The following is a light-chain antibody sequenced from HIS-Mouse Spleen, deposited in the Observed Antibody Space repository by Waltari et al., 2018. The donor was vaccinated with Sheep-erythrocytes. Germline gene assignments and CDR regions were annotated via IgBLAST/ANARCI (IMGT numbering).Light chain of an antibody. J-gene: IGLJ1*01. CDR2: DVS. CDR1: SSDVGGHND. CDR3: CSYAGSYNHV. Sequence: QSALTQPRSVSGAPGQSVTISCTGTSSDVGGHNDVSWYQQHPGKAPNLMIYDVSKRPSGFPDRFSGSKSGNTASLTISGLQAEDEADYYCCSYAGSYNHVFATGTKVTVL. V-gene: IGLV2-11*02.